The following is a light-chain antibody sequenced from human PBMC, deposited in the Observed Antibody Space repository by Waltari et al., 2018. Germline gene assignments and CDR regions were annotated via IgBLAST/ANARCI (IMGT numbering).Light chain of an antibody. V-gene: IGKV1-39*01. Sequence: IQMTQSPSSLSVSVGARVTITCRESQSISIHLHWYQQQPGKAPKLRIYAASTLQSGVPSRFSGSGSGTDFTLTITSLQPEDFATYYCQQSYNSPRTFGQGTKLEIK. CDR3: QQSYNSPRT. CDR1: QSISIH. CDR2: AAS. J-gene: IGKJ2*01.